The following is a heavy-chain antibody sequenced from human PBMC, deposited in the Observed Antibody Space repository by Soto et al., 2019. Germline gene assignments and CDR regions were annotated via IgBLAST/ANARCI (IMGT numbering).Heavy chain of an antibody. D-gene: IGHD3-3*01. CDR1: GGTFSSYA. CDR3: AREELRFLEWLFSYYYYGMDV. CDR2: IIPIFGTA. Sequence: SVKVSCKASGGTFSSYAISWVRQAPGQGLEWMGGIIPIFGTANYAQKFQGRVTITADKSTSTAYMELSSLRSEDTAVYYCAREELRFLEWLFSYYYYGMDVWGQGTMVTVSS. V-gene: IGHV1-69*06. J-gene: IGHJ6*02.